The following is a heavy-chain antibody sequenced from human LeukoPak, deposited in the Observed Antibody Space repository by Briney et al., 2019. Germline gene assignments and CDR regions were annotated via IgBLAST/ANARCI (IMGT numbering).Heavy chain of an antibody. J-gene: IGHJ4*02. CDR2: INPNSGGT. D-gene: IGHD2-21*02. CDR1: GYTFTGYY. V-gene: IGHV1-2*02. CDR3: ARGSSLVVVTAIQACDY. Sequence: ASVKVSCKASGYTFTGYYMHWVRQAPGQGLEWMGWINPNSGGTNYAQKFQGRVTMTRDTSISTAYMELSRLRSDDTAVYYCARGSSLVVVTAIQACDYWGQGTLVTVSS.